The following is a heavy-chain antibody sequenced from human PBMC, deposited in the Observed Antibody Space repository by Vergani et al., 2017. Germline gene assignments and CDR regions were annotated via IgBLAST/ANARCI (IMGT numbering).Heavy chain of an antibody. D-gene: IGHD1-26*01. CDR2: ISASGGST. J-gene: IGHJ4*02. CDR3: AKDRPRDWETPLFLFDY. V-gene: IGHV3-23*01. CDR1: GFTFTSYG. Sequence: EVQLLESGGGLVRPGESLRLSCTVSGFTFTSYGISWVRQAPGKGLEWVSGISASGGSTYYTDSVKGRFIISRDISKNTLYLQMSSLRADDTAVYYCAKDRPRDWETPLFLFDYWGQGTLVAVSS.